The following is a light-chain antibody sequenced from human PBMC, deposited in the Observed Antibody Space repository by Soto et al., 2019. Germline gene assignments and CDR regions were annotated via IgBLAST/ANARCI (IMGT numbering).Light chain of an antibody. CDR3: QSYDSSLSGPWV. J-gene: IGLJ3*02. CDR1: SSNIGAGYD. Sequence: QSALTQPPSVSGAPGQRVTISCTGSSSNIGAGYDVHWYQQLPGTAPKFLIYGNSNRPSGVPDRFSGSKSGTSASLAITGLQAEDEADYYCQSYDSSLSGPWVFGGGTQLTVL. V-gene: IGLV1-40*01. CDR2: GNS.